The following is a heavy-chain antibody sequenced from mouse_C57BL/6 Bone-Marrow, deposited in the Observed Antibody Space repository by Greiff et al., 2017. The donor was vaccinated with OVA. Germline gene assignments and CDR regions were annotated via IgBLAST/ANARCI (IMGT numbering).Heavy chain of an antibody. V-gene: IGHV1-39*01. CDR3: GLLYYYGSSYGDY. CDR1: GYSFTDYN. CDR2: INPNYGTT. Sequence: VQLKQSGPELVKPGASVKISCKASGYSFTDYNMNWVKQSNGKSLEWIGVINPNYGTTSYNQKFKGKATLTVDQSSSTAYMQLNSLTSEDSAVYYCGLLYYYGSSYGDYWGQGTTLTVSS. J-gene: IGHJ2*01. D-gene: IGHD1-1*01.